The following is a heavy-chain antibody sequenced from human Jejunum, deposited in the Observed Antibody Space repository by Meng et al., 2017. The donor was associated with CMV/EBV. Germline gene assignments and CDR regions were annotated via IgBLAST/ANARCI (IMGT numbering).Heavy chain of an antibody. V-gene: IGHV1-2*06. CDR3: ARGQGDNTWTANDY. D-gene: IGHD3/OR15-3a*01. J-gene: IGHJ4*02. CDR2: INPNNGDT. CDR1: GDTFTDYS. Sequence: KASGDTFTDYSHHWVRQAPGQGLAWMGRINPNNGDTNYAQSFQGRVTMTRDTSISTVYMELHRLTSDDTALFYCARGQGDNTWTANDYWGQGTLVTVSS.